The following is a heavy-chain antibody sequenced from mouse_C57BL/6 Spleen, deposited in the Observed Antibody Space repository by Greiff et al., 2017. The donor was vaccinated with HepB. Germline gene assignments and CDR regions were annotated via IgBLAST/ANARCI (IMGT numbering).Heavy chain of an antibody. CDR3: ARKGVITTVVEVYYFDY. CDR1: GYTFTGYW. CDR2: ILPGSGST. D-gene: IGHD1-1*01. J-gene: IGHJ2*01. V-gene: IGHV1-9*01. Sequence: VKLVESGAELMKPGASVKLSCKATGYTFTGYWIEWVKQRPGHGLEWIGEILPGSGSTNYNEKFKGKATFTADTSSNTAYMQLSSLTTEDSAIYYCARKGVITTVVEVYYFDYWGQGTTLTVSS.